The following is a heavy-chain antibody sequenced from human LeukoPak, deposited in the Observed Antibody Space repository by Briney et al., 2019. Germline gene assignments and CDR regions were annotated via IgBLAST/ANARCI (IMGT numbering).Heavy chain of an antibody. CDR2: ISNDGGNK. V-gene: IGHV3-30*18. CDR3: AKDSEQLAYYFDY. Sequence: GRSLRLSCAASGFTFSRYDIHWVRQAPGKGLEWVAGISNDGGNKYYAESVKGRFTISRDNSKNTLYLQTNSLRAEDTAVYYCAKDSEQLAYYFDYWGQGTLVTVSS. CDR1: GFTFSRYD. J-gene: IGHJ4*02. D-gene: IGHD6-13*01.